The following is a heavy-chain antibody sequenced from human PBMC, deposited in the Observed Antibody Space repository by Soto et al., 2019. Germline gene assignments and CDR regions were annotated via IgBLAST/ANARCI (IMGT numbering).Heavy chain of an antibody. V-gene: IGHV3-30*03. CDR3: ARDIWSGDYKWFDS. D-gene: IGHD3-3*01. CDR2: ISNDGRVQ. CDR1: TTNINVYG. J-gene: IGHJ5*01. Sequence: PGGSLRLSCTSSTTNINVYGIQWVRQAPAKGLEWVAFISNDGRVQYYADSVKGRFTISRGYSKNTVDLQMNSLRNEETAVYYCARDIWSGDYKWFDSWGPGTLVTVSS.